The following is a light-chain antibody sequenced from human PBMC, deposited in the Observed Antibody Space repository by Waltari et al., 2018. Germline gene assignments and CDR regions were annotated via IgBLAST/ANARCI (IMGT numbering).Light chain of an antibody. J-gene: IGLJ2*01. V-gene: IGLV2-14*03. CDR2: DVS. Sequence: YHKHQCKAPKLLSYDVSKRPSGVSHRLSGPKAANTGSRTISGLQTEDEADYYCSSYTSSNPVIFGGGTTLTVL. CDR3: SSYTSSNPVI.